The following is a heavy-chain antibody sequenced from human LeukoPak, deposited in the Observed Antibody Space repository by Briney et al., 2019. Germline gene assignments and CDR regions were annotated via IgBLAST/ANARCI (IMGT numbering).Heavy chain of an antibody. Sequence: GGSLRLSCAASGFTFSSYSMNCVRQAPGKGLEWVSSISSSSSYIYYADSVKGRFTISRDNAKNSLYLQMNSLRAEDTAVYYCARVGRYCGGDCYSDYWGQGTLVTVSS. CDR2: ISSSSSYI. CDR1: GFTFSSYS. CDR3: ARVGRYCGGDCYSDY. V-gene: IGHV3-21*01. D-gene: IGHD2-21*02. J-gene: IGHJ4*02.